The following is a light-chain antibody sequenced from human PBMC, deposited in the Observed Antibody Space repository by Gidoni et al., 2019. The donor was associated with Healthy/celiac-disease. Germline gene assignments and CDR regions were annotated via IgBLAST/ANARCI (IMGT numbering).Light chain of an antibody. CDR3: QQRSNWPPLT. Sequence: EIVLTQSPATLSLSPGERATFSCRASQSVSSYLAWYQQNPGQAPRLLIYDASNRATGIPARCSGSGSGTDFTLTISSLEPEDFAVYYCQQRSNWPPLTFGGGTKVEIK. V-gene: IGKV3-11*01. CDR1: QSVSSY. J-gene: IGKJ4*01. CDR2: DAS.